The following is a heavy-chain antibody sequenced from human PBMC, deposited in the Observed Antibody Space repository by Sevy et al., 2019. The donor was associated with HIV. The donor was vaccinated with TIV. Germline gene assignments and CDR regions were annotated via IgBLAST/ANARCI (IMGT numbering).Heavy chain of an antibody. J-gene: IGHJ3*02. D-gene: IGHD3-3*01. CDR3: ARGRSYHDFWPSAFDI. CDR1: GYTFTSYD. V-gene: IGHV1-8*01. CDR2: MNPNSGNT. Sequence: ASVKVSCKASGYTFTSYDINWVRQATGQGLEWMGWMNPNSGNTGYAQKFQGRVTMTRNTSISTAYMELSSLRSEDTAVYYCARGRSYHDFWPSAFDIWGQGTMVTVSS.